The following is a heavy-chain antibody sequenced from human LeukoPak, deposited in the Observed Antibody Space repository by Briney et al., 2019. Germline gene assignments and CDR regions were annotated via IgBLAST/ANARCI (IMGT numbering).Heavy chain of an antibody. CDR3: ARALDYGGNRPFDY. Sequence: SETLSLTCAVYGGSFSGYYWGWIRQPPGKGLGWIGEINHSGSTNYNPSLKSRVTISVDTSKNQFSLKLSSVTAADTAVYYCARALDYGGNRPFDYWGQGTLVTVSS. CDR1: GGSFSGYY. CDR2: INHSGST. D-gene: IGHD4-23*01. J-gene: IGHJ4*02. V-gene: IGHV4-34*01.